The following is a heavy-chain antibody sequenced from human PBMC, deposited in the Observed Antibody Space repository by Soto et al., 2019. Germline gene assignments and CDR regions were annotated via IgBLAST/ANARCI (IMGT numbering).Heavy chain of an antibody. V-gene: IGHV3-23*01. D-gene: IGHD3-10*01. Sequence: LRLSCVASGLTFGSRAMSWVRQAPGEGLEWVSTITDTGGDTKYADSVRGRFTMSRDNSKKTLYLQMNSLRVEDSALYYCARGSTDSYPGSRIFDFWGRGTLVTVSS. CDR2: ITDTGGDT. J-gene: IGHJ4*02. CDR1: GLTFGSRA. CDR3: ARGSTDSYPGSRIFDF.